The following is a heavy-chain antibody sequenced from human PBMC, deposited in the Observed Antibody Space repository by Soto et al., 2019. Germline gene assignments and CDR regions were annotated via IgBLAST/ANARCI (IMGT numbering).Heavy chain of an antibody. D-gene: IGHD4-4*01. V-gene: IGHV1-46*01. CDR1: GCTFTSYY. CDR2: INPDGGGT. CDR3: AVGGNYLSMDV. Sequence: QVQLVQSGAEVKKPGASVKVSGKASGCTFTSYYMHWVRLAPGQGLEWMGIINPDGGGTSYAQQFQGRVIMTRDTSTSTVYMEMSSLRSEDTAVYYCAVGGNYLSMDVWGQGTTVIISS. J-gene: IGHJ6*02.